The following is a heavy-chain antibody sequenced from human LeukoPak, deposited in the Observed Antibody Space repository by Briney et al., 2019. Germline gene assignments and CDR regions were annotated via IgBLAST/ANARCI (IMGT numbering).Heavy chain of an antibody. V-gene: IGHV3-30*03. CDR1: GFTFSSYG. CDR3: AYGSGSELGAYGMDV. J-gene: IGHJ6*02. CDR2: ISYDGSNK. Sequence: PGGSLRLSCAASGFTFSSYGMHWVRQAPGKGLEWVAVISYDGSNKYYADSVKGRFTISRDNSKNTLYLQMNSLRAEDTAVCYCAYGSGSELGAYGMDVWGQGTTVTVSS. D-gene: IGHD3-10*01.